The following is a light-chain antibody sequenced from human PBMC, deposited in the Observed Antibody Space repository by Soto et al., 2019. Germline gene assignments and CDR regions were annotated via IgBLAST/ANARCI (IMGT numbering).Light chain of an antibody. J-gene: IGLJ1*01. V-gene: IGLV2-8*01. CDR3: SSYAGSNNYV. Sequence: QSALTQPPSASGSPGQSVTISCTGTSSDVGGYNYVSWYQQHPGKAPKLMIYEVSKRPSGVPDRFSGSKSGNTASLTVSRLQAEDGADYYCSSYAGSNNYVFGTGTKVTVL. CDR1: SSDVGGYNY. CDR2: EVS.